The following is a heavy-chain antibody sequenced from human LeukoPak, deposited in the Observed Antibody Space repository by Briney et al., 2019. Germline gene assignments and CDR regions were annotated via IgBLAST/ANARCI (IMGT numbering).Heavy chain of an antibody. J-gene: IGHJ4*02. V-gene: IGHV3-11*04. CDR2: ISSSGSTI. CDR3: ASPSYDFWSGFYY. D-gene: IGHD3-3*01. Sequence: PGGPLRLSCAASGFTFSDYDMSWIPKAPGKGLEWVSYISSSGSTIYYADPVKGRFTISRDNAKNSVYLQMNSLRAEDTAVYYCASPSYDFWSGFYYWGQGTLVTVSS. CDR1: GFTFSDYD.